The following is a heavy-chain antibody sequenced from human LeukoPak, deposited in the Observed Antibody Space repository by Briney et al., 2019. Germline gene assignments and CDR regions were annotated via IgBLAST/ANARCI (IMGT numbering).Heavy chain of an antibody. CDR2: IYWDDDK. V-gene: IGHV2-5*02. D-gene: IGHD2-2*01. CDR3: AHRRTGGYCSSTSCSDNWFDP. CDR1: GFSLSTSGVG. J-gene: IGHJ5*02. Sequence: SGPTLVKPTQTLTLTCTFSGFSLSTSGVGVGWIRQPPGKALEWLALIYWDDDKRYSPSLKNRLTITRDTSKNQVVLTMTKMDPVDTATFYCAHRRTGGYCSSTSCSDNWFDPWGQGTLVTVSS.